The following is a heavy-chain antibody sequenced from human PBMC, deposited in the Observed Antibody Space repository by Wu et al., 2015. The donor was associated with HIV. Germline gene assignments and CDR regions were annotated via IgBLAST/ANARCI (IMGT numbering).Heavy chain of an antibody. CDR1: GGTFSSYA. CDR3: ARVGNQNYYYYGMDV. V-gene: IGHV1-69*05. CDR2: IIPIFGTA. D-gene: IGHD7-27*01. Sequence: QVQLVQSGAEVKKPGSSVKVSCKASGGTFSSYAISWVRQAPGQGLEWMGGIIPIFGTANYAQKFQGRVTITTDESTSTAYMELSSLRSEDTAVYYCARVGNQNYYYYGMDVWGPRGPRSPSPQ. J-gene: IGHJ6*01.